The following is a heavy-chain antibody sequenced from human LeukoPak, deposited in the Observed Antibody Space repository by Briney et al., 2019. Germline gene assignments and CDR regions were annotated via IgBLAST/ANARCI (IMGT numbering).Heavy chain of an antibody. V-gene: IGHV3-30*04. CDR3: AKDPTHYRVWDYYETIGLSY. CDR1: GFNFCRSA. D-gene: IGHD3-22*01. Sequence: GGSLRLSCAASGFNFCRSAMHWVRQAPGKGLEWVAIISYDGGNKYYADSVKGRFTISRDNSKNTLNLHMNSLRAEDTAVYYCAKDPTHYRVWDYYETIGLSYWGQGTLVTVSS. CDR2: ISYDGGNK. J-gene: IGHJ4*02.